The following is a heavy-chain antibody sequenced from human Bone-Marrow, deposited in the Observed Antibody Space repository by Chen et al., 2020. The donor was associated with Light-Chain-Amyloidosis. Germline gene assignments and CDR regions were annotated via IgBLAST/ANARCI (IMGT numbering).Heavy chain of an antibody. V-gene: IGHV4-34*01. J-gene: IGHJ5*02. CDR1: GGSFSGYY. Sequence: QVQLQQWGAGLLKPSETLSLTCAVYGGSFSGYYWSWIRQPPGKGLEWIGEINHSGSTNYNPSLKSRVTISVDTSKNQFSLKLSSVTAADTAVYYCARGRYGDYGGWYNWFDPWAREPWSPSPQ. CDR2: INHSGST. CDR3: ARGRYGDYGGWYNWFDP. D-gene: IGHD4-17*01.